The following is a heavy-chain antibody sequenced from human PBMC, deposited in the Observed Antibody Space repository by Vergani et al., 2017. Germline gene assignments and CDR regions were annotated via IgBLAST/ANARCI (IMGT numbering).Heavy chain of an antibody. CDR3: ARRWVGGYCSSTSCWNWFDP. Sequence: QLQLQESGPGLVKPSETLSLTCTVSGGSISSSSYYWGWIRQPPGKGLEWIGSIYYSGSTYYNPSLKSRVTISVDTSKNQFSLKRSSVTAADTAVYYCARRWVGGYCSSTSCWNWFDPWGQGTLVTVSS. J-gene: IGHJ5*02. CDR1: GGSISSSSYY. V-gene: IGHV4-39*01. CDR2: IYYSGST. D-gene: IGHD2-2*01.